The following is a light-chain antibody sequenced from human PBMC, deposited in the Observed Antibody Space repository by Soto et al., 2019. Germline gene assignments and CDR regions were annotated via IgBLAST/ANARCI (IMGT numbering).Light chain of an antibody. CDR2: GAS. J-gene: IGKJ4*01. Sequence: EIVMTHSPATLSVSPGERATLSCRASQSVSINLAWYQQKPGQAPRLLIYGASTRATGIPARFSGSGSGTEFTLTISSLQSEDFAVYYCQQYNNWLSTFGGGTKVEIK. CDR3: QQYNNWLST. V-gene: IGKV3-15*01. CDR1: QSVSIN.